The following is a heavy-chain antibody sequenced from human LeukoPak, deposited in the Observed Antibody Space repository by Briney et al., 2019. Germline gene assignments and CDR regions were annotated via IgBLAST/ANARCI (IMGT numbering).Heavy chain of an antibody. CDR1: DSSFRSHD. Sequence: TGGSLRLSCAASDSSFRSHDMSWVRQTLEKGLEWVSSISSSSSYIYYADSVKGRFTISRDNAKNSLYLQMNSLRAEDTAVYYCAREDGRGHYFDYWGQGTLVTVSS. D-gene: IGHD4-17*01. J-gene: IGHJ4*02. CDR3: AREDGRGHYFDY. V-gene: IGHV3-21*01. CDR2: ISSSSSYI.